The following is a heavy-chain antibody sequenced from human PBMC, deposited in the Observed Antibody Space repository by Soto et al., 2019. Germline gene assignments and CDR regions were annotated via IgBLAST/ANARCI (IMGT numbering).Heavy chain of an antibody. J-gene: IGHJ4*02. CDR1: GFTFDDYA. V-gene: IGHV3-9*01. Sequence: EVQLVESGGGLVQPGRSLRLSCAASGFTFDDYAMHWVRQAPGKGLEWVSGISWNSGRIGYADSVKGRFTISRDNAKNSLYLQMNSLRAEDTALYYCAKDMDDYIWGSYPQGHFDYWGQGTLVTVSS. CDR2: ISWNSGRI. CDR3: AKDMDDYIWGSYPQGHFDY. D-gene: IGHD3-16*02.